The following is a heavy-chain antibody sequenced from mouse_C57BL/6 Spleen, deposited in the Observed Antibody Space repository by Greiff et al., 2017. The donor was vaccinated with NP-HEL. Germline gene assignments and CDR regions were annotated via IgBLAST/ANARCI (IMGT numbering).Heavy chain of an antibody. CDR1: GYTFTDYN. CDR3: ARRWGNGSSLFDY. Sequence: VQLQQSGPELVKPGASVKIPCKASGYTFTDYNMDWVKQSHGKSLEWIGDINPNNGGTIYNQKFKGKATLIVDKSSSTAYMELRSLTSEDTAVYYCARRWGNGSSLFDYWGQGTTLTVSS. J-gene: IGHJ2*01. D-gene: IGHD1-1*01. V-gene: IGHV1-18*01. CDR2: INPNNGGT.